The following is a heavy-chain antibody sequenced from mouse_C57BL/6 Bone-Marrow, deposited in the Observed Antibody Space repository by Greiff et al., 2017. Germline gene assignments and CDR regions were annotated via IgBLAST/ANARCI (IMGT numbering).Heavy chain of an antibody. J-gene: IGHJ2*01. CDR1: GYTFTDYY. D-gene: IGHD2-3*01. CDR2: INPYNGGT. V-gene: IGHV1-19*01. Sequence: EVQLQQSGPVLVKPGASVKMSCKASGYTFTDYYMNWVKQSHGKSLEWIGVINPYNGGTSYNQKFKGKATLTVDKSSSTSYMELNSLTSEDSAVYYCARGRFDGWDFDYWGQGTTLTVSS. CDR3: ARGRFDGWDFDY.